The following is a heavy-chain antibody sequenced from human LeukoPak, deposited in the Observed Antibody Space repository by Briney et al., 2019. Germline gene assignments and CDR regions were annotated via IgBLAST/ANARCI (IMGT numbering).Heavy chain of an antibody. Sequence: ASVKVSCKASGYTFTKSGISWVRQAPRQGLEWMGWISGYNGNTNFAQKFQGRVTMTTDTSTSTAYMELRSVRSDDTAVYYCAGRFSPYGDYWFDPWGQGTLVTVSS. CDR1: GYTFTKSG. J-gene: IGHJ5*02. CDR2: ISGYNGNT. D-gene: IGHD4-17*01. V-gene: IGHV1-18*01. CDR3: AGRFSPYGDYWFDP.